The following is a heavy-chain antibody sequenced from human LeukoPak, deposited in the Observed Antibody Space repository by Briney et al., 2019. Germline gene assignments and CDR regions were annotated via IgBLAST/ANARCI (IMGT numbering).Heavy chain of an antibody. J-gene: IGHJ6*03. Sequence: SETLSLTCAVSGGSISSGGYSWSWIRQPPGKGLEWIGYIYYSGSTYYNPSLKSRVTISVDTSKNQFSLKLSSVTAADAAVYYCARDMKGDWLYMDVWGKGTTVTVSS. CDR1: GGSISSGGYS. D-gene: IGHD2-21*02. V-gene: IGHV4-30-4*07. CDR2: IYYSGST. CDR3: ARDMKGDWLYMDV.